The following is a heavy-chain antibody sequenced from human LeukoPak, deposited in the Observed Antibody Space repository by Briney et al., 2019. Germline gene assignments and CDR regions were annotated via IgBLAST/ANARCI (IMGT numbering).Heavy chain of an antibody. CDR1: GYTFTSYD. D-gene: IGHD7-27*01. CDR3: ARGEWELGI. V-gene: IGHV1-8*02. J-gene: IGHJ3*02. Sequence: ASVKVSCKASGYTFTSYDINWVRQATGQGLEWMGWMSPRTGSTGYAQNFQGRVTMTRDTSTSTAYMELSSLTSEDAAVYYCARGEWELGIWGQWDSGHRLF. CDR2: MSPRTGST.